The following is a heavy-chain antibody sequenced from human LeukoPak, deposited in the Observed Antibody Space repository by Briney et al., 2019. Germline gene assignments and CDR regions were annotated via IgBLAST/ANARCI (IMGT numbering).Heavy chain of an antibody. CDR3: ARGSVGSGGYWSAAFHSNEY. D-gene: IGHD3-10*01. Sequence: ASVKVSSKASGYTSSTYGISWVRQAPRQGREWMGWISGYNGNTKYAQNVQGGVTMTTDTTPSTAYMGLSSLRSDDTAVYYCARGSVGSGGYWSAAFHSNEYWGEGSLVTVSS. CDR1: GYTSSTYG. CDR2: ISGYNGNT. V-gene: IGHV1-18*01. J-gene: IGHJ4*02.